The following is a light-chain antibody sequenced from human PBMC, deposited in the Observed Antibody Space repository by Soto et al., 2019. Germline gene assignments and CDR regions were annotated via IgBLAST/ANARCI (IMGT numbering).Light chain of an antibody. V-gene: IGKV3-15*01. CDR2: GAS. CDR1: QSVSSN. CDR3: QQYNNWPLT. Sequence: EIVMTQSPATLSVSPGERATLSCRASQSVSSNLAWYQQKPGQATRLLIYGASTRATGIPARFSGSGSGTELTLTISRLQSEDFAVYYCQQYNNWPLTFGGGTKVEIK. J-gene: IGKJ4*01.